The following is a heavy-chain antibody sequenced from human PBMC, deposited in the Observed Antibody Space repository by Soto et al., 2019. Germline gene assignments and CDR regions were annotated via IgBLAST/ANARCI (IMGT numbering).Heavy chain of an antibody. CDR1: GYTLTELS. J-gene: IGHJ4*02. V-gene: IGHV1-24*01. CDR3: AAYYYDSSGYFDY. D-gene: IGHD3-22*01. Sequence: ASVKVSCKVSGYTLTELSMHWVRQAPGKGLEWMGGLDPEDGETIYAQKFQGRVTMTEDTSTDTAYMELSSLRSEDTAVYYCAAYYYDSSGYFDYWGQGTLVTVSS. CDR2: LDPEDGET.